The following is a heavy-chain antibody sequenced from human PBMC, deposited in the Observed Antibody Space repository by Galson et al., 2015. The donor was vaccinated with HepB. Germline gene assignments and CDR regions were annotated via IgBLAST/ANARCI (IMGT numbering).Heavy chain of an antibody. D-gene: IGHD1-26*01. CDR1: GFTFSSYS. V-gene: IGHV3-21*01. CDR3: AREPPGVGAPSFDY. CDR2: ISSSSSYV. J-gene: IGHJ4*02. Sequence: SLRLSCAASGFTFSSYSMNWVRQAPGKGLEWVSAISSSSSYVYYADSVRGRFTISRDNAKNSLYLQMNSLGAEDTAVYYCAREPPGVGAPSFDYWGQGTLVTVSS.